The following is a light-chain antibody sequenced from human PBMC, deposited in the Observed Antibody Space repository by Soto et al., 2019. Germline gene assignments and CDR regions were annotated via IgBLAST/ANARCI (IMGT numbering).Light chain of an antibody. CDR3: QQYGSSGYT. CDR2: GAS. CDR1: QSVSSSY. V-gene: IGKV3-20*01. Sequence: EIVLTQSPGTLTLSPGERATLSCRASQSVSSSYLAWYQQKPGQALRLLIYGASSRATGIPDRFSGSGSGTDFTLTISRLDPEDFAVYYCQQYGSSGYTFGQGTKLEIK. J-gene: IGKJ2*01.